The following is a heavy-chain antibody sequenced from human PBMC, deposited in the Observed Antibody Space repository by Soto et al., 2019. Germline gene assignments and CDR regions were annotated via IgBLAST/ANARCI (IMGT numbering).Heavy chain of an antibody. CDR3: ARDGDSGSYYYYYGMDV. CDR2: IYSGGST. CDR1: GFTVSSNY. V-gene: IGHV3-53*01. D-gene: IGHD1-26*01. J-gene: IGHJ6*02. Sequence: GGSLRLSCAASGFTVSSNYMSWVRQAPGKGLEWVSVIYSGGSTYYADSVKGRFTISRDNSKNTLYLQMNSLRAEDTAVYYCARDGDSGSYYYYYGMDVWGQGTTVTVSS.